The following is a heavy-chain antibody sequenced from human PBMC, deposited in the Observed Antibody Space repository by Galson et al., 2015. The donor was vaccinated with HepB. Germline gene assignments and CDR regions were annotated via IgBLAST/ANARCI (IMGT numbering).Heavy chain of an antibody. CDR2: IKQDGSEK. Sequence: SLRLSCAASEFIFSNYWMSWVRQAPGKGLEWVANIKQDGSEKNYVDSVKGRFTISRDNARNSLYLQMNSLRVEDTALYYCARVPSGGQTMDYWGQGTLVTVSS. V-gene: IGHV3-7*01. D-gene: IGHD4-23*01. CDR3: ARVPSGGQTMDY. CDR1: EFIFSNYW. J-gene: IGHJ4*02.